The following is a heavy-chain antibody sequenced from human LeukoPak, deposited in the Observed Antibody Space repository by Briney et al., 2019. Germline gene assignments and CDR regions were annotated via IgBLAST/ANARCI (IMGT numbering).Heavy chain of an antibody. J-gene: IGHJ4*02. D-gene: IGHD5-18*01. CDR3: ARPGYSHGEGVYYFDY. Sequence: GESLKISCKGSGYSFTSYWIGWVRQMPGKGLEWMGIIYPGDSDTRYSPSFQGQVTISADRSISTAYLQWSSLKASDTAMYYCARPGYSHGEGVYYFDYWGQGTLVTVSS. CDR2: IYPGDSDT. V-gene: IGHV5-51*01. CDR1: GYSFTSYW.